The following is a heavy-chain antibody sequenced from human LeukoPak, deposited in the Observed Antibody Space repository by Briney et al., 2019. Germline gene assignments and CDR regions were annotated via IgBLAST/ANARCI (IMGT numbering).Heavy chain of an antibody. V-gene: IGHV1-8*03. CDR3: ARGYYDSSGLPYFDY. D-gene: IGHD3-22*01. J-gene: IGHJ4*02. Sequence: GASVKVSCKASGYTFTGYYMHWVRQAPGQGLEWMGWMNPNSGNTGYAQKFQGRVTITRNTSISTAYMELSSLRSEDTAVYYCARGYYDSSGLPYFDYWGQGTLVTVSS. CDR2: MNPNSGNT. CDR1: GYTFTGYY.